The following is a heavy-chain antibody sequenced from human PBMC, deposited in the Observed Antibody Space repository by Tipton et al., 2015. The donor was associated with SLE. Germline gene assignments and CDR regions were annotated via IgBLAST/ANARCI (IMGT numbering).Heavy chain of an antibody. J-gene: IGHJ4*02. Sequence: QLVQSGGGVVQPGRSLRLSCAASGFTFSSYAMHWVRQAPGKGLEWISYISSSGSAISYARSLRGRFTISRDNAKKSIFLEMNSLRPEDTAVYYCARQGYYDVLTGADYFDYWGQGTLVTVSS. D-gene: IGHD3-9*01. V-gene: IGHV3-48*03. CDR1: GFTFSSYA. CDR2: ISSSGSAI. CDR3: ARQGYYDVLTGADYFDY.